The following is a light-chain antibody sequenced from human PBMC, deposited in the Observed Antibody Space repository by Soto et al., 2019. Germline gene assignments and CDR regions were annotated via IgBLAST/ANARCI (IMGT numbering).Light chain of an antibody. J-gene: IGKJ2*01. Sequence: DIVMTQTPLSLPVTPGEPASISCRSSQSLLHSNGYNYLDWYLQKPGQSPQLLIYLGSSRASGVPDRFSGSGSGTDFTLKISRVEADDVGVYYCMQALQTPWYTFGQGTKLEIK. CDR2: LGS. CDR3: MQALQTPWYT. CDR1: QSLLHSNGYNY. V-gene: IGKV2-28*01.